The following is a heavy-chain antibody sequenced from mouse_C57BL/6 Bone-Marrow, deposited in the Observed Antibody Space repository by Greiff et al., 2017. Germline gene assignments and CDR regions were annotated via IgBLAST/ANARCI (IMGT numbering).Heavy chain of an antibody. Sequence: EVKVEESGGGLVKPGGSLKLSCAASGFTFSSYAMPWVRQTPEKRLEWVATISDGGSYTYYPANVKGRFTISRDNAKNNLYLQMSHLKSEDTAMYYCARDATAVVATYWGQGTTLTVSS. V-gene: IGHV5-4*03. CDR3: ARDATAVVATY. J-gene: IGHJ2*01. CDR2: ISDGGSYT. CDR1: GFTFSSYA. D-gene: IGHD1-1*01.